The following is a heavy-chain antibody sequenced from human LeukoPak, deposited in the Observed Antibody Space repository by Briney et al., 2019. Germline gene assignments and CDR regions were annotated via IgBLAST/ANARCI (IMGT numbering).Heavy chain of an antibody. Sequence: PGGSLRLSCAASGFTFSSYSMNWVRQAPGKGLEWVSSISSSSSYIYYADSVKGRFTISRDNAKNSLYLQMNSLRAEDTAVYYCARDEIAVAGSQGFDYWGQGTLVTVSS. CDR1: GFTFSSYS. CDR3: ARDEIAVAGSQGFDY. D-gene: IGHD6-19*01. V-gene: IGHV3-21*01. CDR2: ISSSSSYI. J-gene: IGHJ4*02.